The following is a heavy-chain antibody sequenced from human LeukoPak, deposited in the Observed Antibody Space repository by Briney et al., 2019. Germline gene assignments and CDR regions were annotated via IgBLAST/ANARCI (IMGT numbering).Heavy chain of an antibody. CDR3: ARCTTGRTFGSLREIKKSREIDY. CDR2: ISSSSSNI. D-gene: IGHD1-1*01. V-gene: IGHV3-21*01. J-gene: IGHJ4*02. CDR1: GFTFSTYS. Sequence: GGSLRLSCAASGFTFSTYSMNWVRQAPGKGLEWVSSISSSSSNIYYADSVKGRFTISRDNAKNSLYLQMNSLRAEDTAVYYCARCTTGRTFGSLREIKKSREIDYWGQGTLVTVSS.